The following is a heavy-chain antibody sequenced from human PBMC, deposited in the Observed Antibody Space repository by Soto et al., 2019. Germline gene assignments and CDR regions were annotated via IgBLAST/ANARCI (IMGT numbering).Heavy chain of an antibody. CDR2: IYWDDDK. Sequence: SGPTLVNPTQTLTLTCTFSGFSLRTSAVGVGWIRQPPGKALEWLALIYWDDDKYYSPSLKSRLTITKDTSKNQVVLTMTNMDPVDTATYYCAHRPSYCSGGSCYSGFDYWGQGTLVTVSS. CDR1: GFSLRTSAVG. J-gene: IGHJ4*02. V-gene: IGHV2-5*02. D-gene: IGHD2-15*01. CDR3: AHRPSYCSGGSCYSGFDY.